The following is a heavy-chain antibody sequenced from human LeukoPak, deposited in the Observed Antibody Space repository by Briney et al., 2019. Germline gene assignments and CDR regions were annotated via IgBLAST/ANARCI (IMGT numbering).Heavy chain of an antibody. V-gene: IGHV4-59*11. J-gene: IGHJ6*03. D-gene: IGHD5-12*01. CDR2: IYCSGST. CDR3: ARDSGYDFSYYYYMDV. CDR1: GGSISSHY. Sequence: SETLSLTCTVSGGSISSHYWSWIRQPPGKGLEWIGYIYCSGSTNYNPSLKSRVTISVDTSKNQFSLKLSSVTAADTAVYYCARDSGYDFSYYYYMDVWGKGTTVTVSS.